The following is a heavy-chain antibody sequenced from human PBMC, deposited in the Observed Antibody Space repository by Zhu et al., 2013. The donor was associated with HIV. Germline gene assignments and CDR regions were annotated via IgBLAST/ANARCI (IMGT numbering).Heavy chain of an antibody. D-gene: IGHD1-26*01. CDR3: ARTPNVIAGVTSYFEY. CDR1: GGTFSSYA. Sequence: QVQLVQSGAEVKKPGSSVKVSCKASGGTFSSYAISWVRQAPGQGLEWMGGIIPIFGTANYAQKFQGRVTVTADESTGTAYMELSSLRSEDTAVYYCARTPNVIAGVTSYFEYWGQGTLVTVSS. CDR2: IIPIFGTA. V-gene: IGHV1-69*12. J-gene: IGHJ4*02.